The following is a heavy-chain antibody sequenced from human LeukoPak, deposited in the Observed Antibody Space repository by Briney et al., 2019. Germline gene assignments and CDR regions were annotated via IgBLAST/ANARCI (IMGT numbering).Heavy chain of an antibody. Sequence: GRSLRLSCAASGFTFSSYAMHWVRQAPGKGLEWVAVISYDGSNKYYADSVKGRFTISRDNSKNTLYLQMSSLRAGDTAVYYCARDRGAAADLQDYFDYWGQGTLVTVSS. CDR2: ISYDGSNK. V-gene: IGHV3-30*04. D-gene: IGHD6-13*01. CDR3: ARDRGAAADLQDYFDY. CDR1: GFTFSSYA. J-gene: IGHJ4*02.